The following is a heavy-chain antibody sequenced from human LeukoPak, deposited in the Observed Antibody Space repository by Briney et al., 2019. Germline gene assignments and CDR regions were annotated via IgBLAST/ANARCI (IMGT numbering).Heavy chain of an antibody. CDR3: ARVPLNYYYYMDV. Sequence: PGGSLRLSCAASGFTFSSYGMSWVRQAPGKGLEWVANIKQDGSEKYYVDSVKGRFTISRDNTKKSLYLQMNSLRAEGTAVYYCARVPLNYYYYMDVWGKGTTVTVSS. J-gene: IGHJ6*03. V-gene: IGHV3-7*01. CDR1: GFTFSSYG. CDR2: IKQDGSEK.